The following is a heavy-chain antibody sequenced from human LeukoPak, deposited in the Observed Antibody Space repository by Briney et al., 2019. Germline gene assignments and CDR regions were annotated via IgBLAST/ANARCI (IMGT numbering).Heavy chain of an antibody. CDR2: FDPEDGET. CDR1: GYTLTELS. J-gene: IGHJ4*02. Sequence: ASVKVSCKVSGYTLTELSMHWVRQAPGKGLEWMGGFDPEDGETIYAQKFQGRVTMTEDTSTDTAYMELSSLRSEDTAVYYCATYPTTYYYGSGSPYYFDYWGQGTLVTVSS. CDR3: ATYPTTYYYGSGSPYYFDY. V-gene: IGHV1-24*01. D-gene: IGHD3-10*01.